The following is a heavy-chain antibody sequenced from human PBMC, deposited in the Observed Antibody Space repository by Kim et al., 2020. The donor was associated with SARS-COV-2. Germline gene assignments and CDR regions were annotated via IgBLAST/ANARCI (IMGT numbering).Heavy chain of an antibody. Sequence: SQTLSLTCAISGDSVSSNSAAWNWIRQSPSRGLEWLGRTYYRSKWYNDYAVSVKSRITINPDTSKNQFSLQLNSVTPEDTAVYYCARGVEWLRFLPNWFDPWGQGTLVTVSS. V-gene: IGHV6-1*01. J-gene: IGHJ5*02. CDR2: TYYRSKWYN. D-gene: IGHD5-12*01. CDR3: ARGVEWLRFLPNWFDP. CDR1: GDSVSSNSAA.